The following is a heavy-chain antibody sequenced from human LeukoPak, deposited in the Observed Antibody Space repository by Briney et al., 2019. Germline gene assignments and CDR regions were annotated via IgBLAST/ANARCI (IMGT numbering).Heavy chain of an antibody. D-gene: IGHD3-16*01. CDR1: GFSFGSYA. J-gene: IGHJ4*02. CDR2: ISGDGTRT. CDR3: AKWPEGAVDYFDY. V-gene: IGHV3-23*01. Sequence: PGGSLRLSCAASGFSFGSYAMTWARQAPVKGLEWVSAISGDGTRTYYADSVKGRFTISRDNSKNTLYLEMSSLRVEDTAIYYCAKWPEGAVDYFDYWGQGTLVTVSS.